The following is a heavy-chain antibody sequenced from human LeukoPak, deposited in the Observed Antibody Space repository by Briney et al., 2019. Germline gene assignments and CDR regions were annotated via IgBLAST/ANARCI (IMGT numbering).Heavy chain of an antibody. J-gene: IGHJ4*02. CDR2: IYTSGST. Sequence: KTSETLSLTCTVSGGSINTYYWSWIRQSAGKGLEWIGRIYTSGSTNYNPSLKSRVTMSVDTSKHQFSLKLSSVTAADTAVYYCARDVVTTTGDYFDYWGQGTLVTVSS. D-gene: IGHD2-2*01. V-gene: IGHV4-4*07. CDR3: ARDVVTTTGDYFDY. CDR1: GGSINTYY.